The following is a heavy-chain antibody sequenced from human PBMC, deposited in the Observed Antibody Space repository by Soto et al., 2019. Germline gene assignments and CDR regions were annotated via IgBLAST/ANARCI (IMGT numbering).Heavy chain of an antibody. CDR3: NTDPYDSSDYYFDY. V-gene: IGHV3-15*01. CDR1: GFTFRNAW. CDR2: IKSKTDGGTT. D-gene: IGHD3-22*01. J-gene: IGHJ4*02. Sequence: EVQLVESGGGLVKPGGSLRLSCAASGFTFRNAWMTWVRQAPGKGLEWVGRIKSKTDGGTTDYAAPVKGRFTISRDDSRNTLYLQMNRLKTEDTAVYYCNTDPYDSSDYYFDYWGQGTLVTVSS.